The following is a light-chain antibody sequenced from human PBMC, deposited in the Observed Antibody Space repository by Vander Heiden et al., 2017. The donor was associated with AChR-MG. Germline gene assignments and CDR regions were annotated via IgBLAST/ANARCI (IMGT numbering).Light chain of an antibody. CDR1: QSISRF. V-gene: IGKV3-11*01. Sequence: EIVLTQSPATLSLSPGERAPHSCRASQSISRFFAWYQQKAGQAPRLLFYDASNRATGIPARFSGSGSGTYFTITISSLEPEDFAVYYCQQRSNWPKVTFGQGTRLEIK. J-gene: IGKJ5*01. CDR3: QQRSNWPKVT. CDR2: DAS.